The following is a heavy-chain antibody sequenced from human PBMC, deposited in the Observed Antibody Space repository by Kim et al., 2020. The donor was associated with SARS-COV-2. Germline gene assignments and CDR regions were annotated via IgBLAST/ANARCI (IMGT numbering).Heavy chain of an antibody. D-gene: IGHD2-2*01. CDR1: GYTFTSYG. CDR2: ISAYNGNT. V-gene: IGHV1-18*01. CDR3: ARVAYCSSTSCYLMDS. Sequence: ASVKVSCKASGYTFTSYGISWVRQAPGQGLEWMGWISAYNGNTNYAQKPQGRVTMTTDTSTSTAYMELRSLRSDDTAVYYCARVAYCSSTSCYLMDSWGQGTLVTVSS. J-gene: IGHJ4*02.